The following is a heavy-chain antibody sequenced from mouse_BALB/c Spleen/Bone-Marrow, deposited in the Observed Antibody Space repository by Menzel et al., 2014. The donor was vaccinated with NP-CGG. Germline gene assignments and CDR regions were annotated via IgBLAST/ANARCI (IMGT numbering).Heavy chain of an antibody. D-gene: IGHD2-3*01. J-gene: IGHJ2*01. Sequence: VKLVESGAELARPGASVRMSRKASGYSFTSFTMHWLKQRPGQGLEWIAYIVPSSAYSNYNQKFKDKATLTADRSSCTAYMQLSSLTSEDSAVYYCAREGSYDGCSGHFDFWGPGTTLTVSS. V-gene: IGHV1-4*01. CDR2: IVPSSAYS. CDR1: GYSFTSFT. CDR3: AREGSYDGCSGHFDF.